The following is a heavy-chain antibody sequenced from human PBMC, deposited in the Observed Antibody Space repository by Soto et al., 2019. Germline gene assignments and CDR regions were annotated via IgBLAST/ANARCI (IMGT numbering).Heavy chain of an antibody. J-gene: IGHJ6*04. D-gene: IGHD2-15*01. V-gene: IGHV3-66*01. CDR3: ARDDVLCDGGRCYGVPLDV. CDR1: GFPVSSKY. Sequence: GGSLRLSCAASGFPVSSKYMSWARQAPGKGLEWVSLIQNVGPTYYADSVKGRFTISRDTSENTVHLQMDSLRAEDTAVYYCARDDVLCDGGRCYGVPLDVWGNGTTVTVSS. CDR2: IQNVGPT.